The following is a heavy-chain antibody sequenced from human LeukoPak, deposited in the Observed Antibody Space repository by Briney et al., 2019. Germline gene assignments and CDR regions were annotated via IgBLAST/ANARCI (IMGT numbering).Heavy chain of an antibody. J-gene: IGHJ4*02. CDR3: AHVPYYDFWSGSWGFDY. CDR1: GFSLSTSGVG. CDR2: IYWDDDK. V-gene: IGHV2-5*02. D-gene: IGHD3-3*01. Sequence: SGPTLVNPPQTLTLTCTFSGFSLSTSGVGVGWIRQPPGKALEWLALIYWDDDKRYSPSLKSRLTITKDTSKNQVVLTMTNMDPVDTATYYCAHVPYYDFWSGSWGFDYWGQGTLVTVSS.